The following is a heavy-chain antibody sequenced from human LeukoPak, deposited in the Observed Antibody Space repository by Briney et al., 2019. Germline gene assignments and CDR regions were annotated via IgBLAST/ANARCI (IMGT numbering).Heavy chain of an antibody. D-gene: IGHD2-21*02. CDR1: GGSISSGGYS. CDR2: IYYSGST. CDR3: ARVGEFVVVTASTHSYYMDV. Sequence: PSETLSLTCAVSGGSISSGGYSWSWIRQPPGKGLEWIGYIYYSGSTYDNPSLKSRVTISVDTSKNQFSLKLSSVTAADTAVYYCARVGEFVVVTASTHSYYMDVWGKGTTVTVSS. J-gene: IGHJ6*03. V-gene: IGHV4-30-4*07.